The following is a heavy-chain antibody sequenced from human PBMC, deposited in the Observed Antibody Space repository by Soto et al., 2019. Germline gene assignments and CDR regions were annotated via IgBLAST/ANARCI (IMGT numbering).Heavy chain of an antibody. CDR3: AASHDSSGYYLIYYYGMDV. CDR2: IVVGSGNT. Sequence: WASVKVSCKASGFTFTSSAVQWVRQARGQRLEWIGWIVVGSGNTNYAQKFQERVTITRDMSTSTAYMELSSLRSEDTAVYYCAASHDSSGYYLIYYYGMDVWGQGTTVTVS. V-gene: IGHV1-58*01. D-gene: IGHD3-22*01. J-gene: IGHJ6*02. CDR1: GFTFTSSA.